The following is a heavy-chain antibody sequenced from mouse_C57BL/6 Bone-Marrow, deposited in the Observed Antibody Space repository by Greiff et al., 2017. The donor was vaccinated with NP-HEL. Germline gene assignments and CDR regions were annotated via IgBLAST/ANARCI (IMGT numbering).Heavy chain of an antibody. CDR3: VVATGYYAMDY. V-gene: IGHV10-1*01. D-gene: IGHD1-1*01. Sequence: EVKLMESGGGLVQPKGSLKLSCAASGFSFNTYAMNWVRQAPGKGLEWVARIRSKSNNYATYYADSVKDRFTISRDDSESMLYLQMNNLKTEDTAMYYCVVATGYYAMDYWGQGTSVTVSS. CDR2: IRSKSNNYAT. CDR1: GFSFNTYA. J-gene: IGHJ4*01.